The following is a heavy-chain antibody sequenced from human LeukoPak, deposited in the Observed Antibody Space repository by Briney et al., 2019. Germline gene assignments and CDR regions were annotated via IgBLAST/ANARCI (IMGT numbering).Heavy chain of an antibody. CDR3: ARYAEYAVSTPCY. CDR2: LSYDGNYK. Sequence: PGGSLRLSCAASGFTFSSYGMHWVRQAPGNGLEWVAVLSYDGNYKYYADSVKGRFAIYRDNTENTLYLQMNSLRAEDTAVYYWARYAEYAVSTPCYWGQGTLVTVSA. D-gene: IGHD2-8*01. V-gene: IGHV3-30*03. CDR1: GFTFSSYG. J-gene: IGHJ4*02.